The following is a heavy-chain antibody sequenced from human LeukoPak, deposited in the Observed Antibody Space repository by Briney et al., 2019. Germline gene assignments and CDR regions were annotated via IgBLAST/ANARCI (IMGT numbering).Heavy chain of an antibody. D-gene: IGHD6-19*01. CDR1: GDSVSSNSAA. CDR3: ARGEFEQWLGKYYFDY. CDR2: TYYRSKWYN. V-gene: IGHV6-1*01. J-gene: IGHJ4*02. Sequence: SQTLSLTCAISGDSVSSNSAAWNWIRQSPSRGLEWLGRTYYRSKWYNDYAVSVKSRITINPDTSKNQFSLQLNSVTPEDTAVYYCARGEFEQWLGKYYFDYWGQGTLVTVSS.